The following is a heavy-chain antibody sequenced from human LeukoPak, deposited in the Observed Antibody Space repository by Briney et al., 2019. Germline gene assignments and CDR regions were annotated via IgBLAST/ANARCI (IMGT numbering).Heavy chain of an antibody. V-gene: IGHV3-9*01. J-gene: IGHJ4*02. CDR3: AKAFRFGEPLYGLSPAFDD. CDR2: ISWNSANI. CDR1: GFTFSSYW. D-gene: IGHD3-10*01. Sequence: GGSLRLSCAASGFTFSSYWMSWVRLAPGKGLEWVSGISWNSANIGYADSVKGRFTISRDNAKNSLYLEMNSLRAEDTALYYCAKAFRFGEPLYGLSPAFDDWGQGALVTVSS.